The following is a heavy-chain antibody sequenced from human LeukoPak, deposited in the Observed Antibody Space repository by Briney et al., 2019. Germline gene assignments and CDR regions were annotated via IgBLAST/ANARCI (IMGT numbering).Heavy chain of an antibody. J-gene: IGHJ5*02. CDR2: IIPIFGTA. CDR1: GGTFSSYA. Sequence: GALVNVSCKASGGTFSSYAISWVRQAPGQGLEWMGGIIPIFGTANYAQKFQGRVTITADESTSTAYMELSSLRSEDTAVYYCARDHYSSSWYPGDWFDPWGQGTLVTVSS. D-gene: IGHD6-13*01. V-gene: IGHV1-69*01. CDR3: ARDHYSSSWYPGDWFDP.